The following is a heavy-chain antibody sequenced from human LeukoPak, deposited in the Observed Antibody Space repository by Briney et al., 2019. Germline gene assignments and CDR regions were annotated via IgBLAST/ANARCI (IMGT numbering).Heavy chain of an antibody. CDR2: IIPIFGTA. J-gene: IGHJ4*02. CDR1: GGTFSSYA. CDR3: ARGIYGSGSYYHPNYDY. V-gene: IGHV1-69*05. Sequence: SVKVSCKASGGTFSSYAISWVRQAPGQGLEWMGGIIPIFGTASYAQKFQGRVTITTDESTSTAYMELSSLRSEDTAVYYCARGIYGSGSYYHPNYDYWGQGTLVTVSS. D-gene: IGHD3-10*01.